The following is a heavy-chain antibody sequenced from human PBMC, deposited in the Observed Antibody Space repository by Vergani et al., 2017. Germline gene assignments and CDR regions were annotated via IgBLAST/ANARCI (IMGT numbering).Heavy chain of an antibody. V-gene: IGHV4-31*03. CDR1: GGPISSGGYY. J-gene: IGHJ5*02. D-gene: IGHD6-6*01. Sequence: QVQLQESGPGLVKPSQTLSLTCTVSGGPISSGGYYWSWIRQHPGKGLEWIGYIYYSGSTYYNPSLKSRVTISVDTSKNQFSLKLSSVTAADTAVYYCARNPIAARPSHNWFDPWGQGTLVTVSS. CDR2: IYYSGST. CDR3: ARNPIAARPSHNWFDP.